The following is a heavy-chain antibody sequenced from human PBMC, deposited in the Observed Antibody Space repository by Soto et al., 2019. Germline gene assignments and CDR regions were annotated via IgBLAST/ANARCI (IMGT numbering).Heavy chain of an antibody. CDR3: ARIYSGYDSLYFDY. D-gene: IGHD5-12*01. CDR1: GGSISSSSYS. J-gene: IGHJ4*02. Sequence: PSETLALSCTVSGGSISSSSYSWGWIRQPPGKGLEWIGSIYYSGSTYYNPSLKSRVTISVDTSKNQFSLKLSSVTAADTAVYYCARIYSGYDSLYFDYWGQGTLVTVSS. CDR2: IYYSGST. V-gene: IGHV4-39*01.